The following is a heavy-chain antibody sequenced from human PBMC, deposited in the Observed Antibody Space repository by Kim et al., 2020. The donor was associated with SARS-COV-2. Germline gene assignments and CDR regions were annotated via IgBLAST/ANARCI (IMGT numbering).Heavy chain of an antibody. J-gene: IGHJ3*02. CDR2: IYYSGST. D-gene: IGHD2-2*02. V-gene: IGHV4-39*01. CDR1: GGSISSSSYY. CDR3: ARLGYCSSTSCYTGAFDI. Sequence: SETLSLTCTVSGGSISSSSYYWGWIRQPPGKGLEWIGSIYYSGSTYYNPSLKSRVTISVDTSKNQFSLKLSSVTAADTAVYYCARLGYCSSTSCYTGAFDIWGQGTMVTVSS.